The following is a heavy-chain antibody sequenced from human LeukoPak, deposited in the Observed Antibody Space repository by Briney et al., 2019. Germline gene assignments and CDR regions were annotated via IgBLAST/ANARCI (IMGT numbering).Heavy chain of an antibody. CDR1: GGSISSGGYH. Sequence: SETLSLTCTVSGGSISSGGYHWTWIRQPPGKGLEWIGHFYYSGSTNYNPSLKSRVTISADTSKKQFSLKLTSVTAADTAVYYCANRDGVYWGQGILVTVSS. CDR2: FYYSGST. D-gene: IGHD3-3*01. J-gene: IGHJ4*02. CDR3: ANRDGVY. V-gene: IGHV4-61*08.